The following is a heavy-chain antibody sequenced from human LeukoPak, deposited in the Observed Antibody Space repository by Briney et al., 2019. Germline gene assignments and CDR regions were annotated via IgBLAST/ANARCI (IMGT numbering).Heavy chain of an antibody. CDR3: VRDGGVSGYDLLDY. CDR1: GFTFSNYW. Sequence: GGSLRLSCAASGFTFSNYWMSWVRQAPGKGLEWVAHINQDGSEEHYTDSVKARFIISRDNAKNSLSLQMDSLRAEDTAVYYCVRDGGVSGYDLLDYWGQGTLVTVSS. CDR2: INQDGSEE. V-gene: IGHV3-7*01. J-gene: IGHJ4*02. D-gene: IGHD5-12*01.